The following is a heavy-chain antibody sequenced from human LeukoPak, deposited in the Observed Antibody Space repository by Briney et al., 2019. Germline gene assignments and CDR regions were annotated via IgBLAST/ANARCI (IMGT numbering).Heavy chain of an antibody. D-gene: IGHD3-10*01. CDR2: IYYSGST. J-gene: IGHJ4*02. V-gene: IGHV4-59*01. CDR1: GGSISSYY. Sequence: SETLSLTCTVSGGSISSYYWSWIRQPPGKGLEWIGYIYYSGSTNYNPSLKSRVTISVDTPKNQFSLKLSSVTAADTAVYYCARGPMVRGKAFDYWGQGTLVTVSS. CDR3: ARGPMVRGKAFDY.